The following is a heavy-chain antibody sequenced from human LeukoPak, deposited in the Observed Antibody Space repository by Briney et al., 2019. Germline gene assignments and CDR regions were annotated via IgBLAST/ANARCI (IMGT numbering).Heavy chain of an antibody. Sequence: ASVKVSCKASGYTFTGYYMHWVRQAPGQGLEWMGWINPNSGGTNYAQKFQGRVTMTRDTSISTAYMELSRLRSDDTAVYYCARVFGRRAHDAFDIWGQGTMVTVSS. CDR2: INPNSGGT. CDR1: GYTFTGYY. D-gene: IGHD3-10*01. CDR3: ARVFGRRAHDAFDI. J-gene: IGHJ3*02. V-gene: IGHV1-2*02.